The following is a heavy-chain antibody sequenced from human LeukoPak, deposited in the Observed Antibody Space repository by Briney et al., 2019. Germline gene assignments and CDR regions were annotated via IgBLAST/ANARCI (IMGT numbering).Heavy chain of an antibody. D-gene: IGHD6-6*01. J-gene: IGHJ6*02. CDR2: IAWNSGNI. V-gene: IGHV3-9*01. CDR3: AKEKYSRNYYYGMAV. Sequence: LRLSCAASGFTFGDYAMHWVRQAPGKGLEWVSGIAWNSGNIDYADSVKGRFTISRDNAKNSLYLQMNSLRGDDTALYYCAKEKYSRNYYYGMAVWGQGTTVTVSS. CDR1: GFTFGDYA.